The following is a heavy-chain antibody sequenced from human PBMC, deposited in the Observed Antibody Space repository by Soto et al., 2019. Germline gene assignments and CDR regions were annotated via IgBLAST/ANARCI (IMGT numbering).Heavy chain of an antibody. CDR2: IIPIFGTA. J-gene: IGHJ4*02. V-gene: IGHV1-69*13. CDR3: ARHSYAVGSFDY. CDR1: GGTFSSYA. Sequence: SVKVSCKASGGTFSSYAISWVRQAPGQGLEWMGGIIPIFGTANYAQKFQGRVTITADESTSTAYMELSSLRSEDTAVYYCARHSYAVGSFDYWGQGTLVTVSS. D-gene: IGHD2-15*01.